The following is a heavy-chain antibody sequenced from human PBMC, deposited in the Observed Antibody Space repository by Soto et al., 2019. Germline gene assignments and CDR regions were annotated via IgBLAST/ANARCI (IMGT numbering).Heavy chain of an antibody. CDR1: GFTFSSYG. CDR3: AKADPGYWLEGYYYGMDV. V-gene: IGHV3-30*18. D-gene: IGHD2-15*01. CDR2: ISYDGSNK. Sequence: PGGSLRLSCAASGFTFSSYGMHWVRQAPGKGLEWVAVISYDGSNKYCADSVKGRFTISRDNSKNTLYLQMNSLRAEDTAVYYCAKADPGYWLEGYYYGMDVWGQGTTVTVSS. J-gene: IGHJ6*02.